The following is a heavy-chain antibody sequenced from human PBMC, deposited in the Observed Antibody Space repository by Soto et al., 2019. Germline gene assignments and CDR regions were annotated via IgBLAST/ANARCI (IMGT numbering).Heavy chain of an antibody. Sequence: EVQLVESGGGLVQPGGSLRLSCAASGFLFNTYWMFWVRQAPRKGLLWVSRIKSDGSSTNYANSVKGRFTISRDNAKNTLYLQMTGQRAEDTAVYYCARGGGDYNYLDYWGQGILVTVSS. CDR3: ARGGGDYNYLDY. D-gene: IGHD3-9*01. J-gene: IGHJ4*02. CDR1: GFLFNTYW. CDR2: IKSDGSST. V-gene: IGHV3-74*01.